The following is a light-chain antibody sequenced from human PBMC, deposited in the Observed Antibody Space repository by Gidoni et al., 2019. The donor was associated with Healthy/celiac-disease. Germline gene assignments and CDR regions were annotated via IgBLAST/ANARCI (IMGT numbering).Light chain of an antibody. CDR2: DVS. CDR3: SSYTSSSTYV. V-gene: IGLV2-14*01. CDR1: SSDVGGYNY. J-gene: IGLJ1*01. Sequence: QSALTQPASVSGSPVQSITISCTGTSSDVGGYNYVSWYQQHPGKAPKLMIYDVSNRPSVVSNRFSGSKSGNTASLTISGLQDEDEADYYCSSYTSSSTYVFGTGTKVTVL.